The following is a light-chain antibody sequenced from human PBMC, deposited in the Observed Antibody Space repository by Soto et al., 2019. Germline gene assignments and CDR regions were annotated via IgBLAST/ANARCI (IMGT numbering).Light chain of an antibody. V-gene: IGLV2-14*01. CDR3: SSYTSSSTL. Sequence: QSVLTQPASVSRSPGQSITISCTGTSSDVGGYNYVSWYQQHPGKAPKLMIYDVSNRPSGVSNRFSGSKSGNTASLTISGLQAEDEADYYCSSYTSSSTLFGGGTKLTV. CDR1: SSDVGGYNY. J-gene: IGLJ2*01. CDR2: DVS.